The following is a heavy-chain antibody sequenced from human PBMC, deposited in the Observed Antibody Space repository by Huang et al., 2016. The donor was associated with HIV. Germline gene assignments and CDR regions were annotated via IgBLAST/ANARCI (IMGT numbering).Heavy chain of an antibody. V-gene: IGHV5-51*01. D-gene: IGHD5-12*01. Sequence: EVQLVQSGAEVKKPGESLKISCNASGYSFTHFWIGWVRQMPGKGLEWMGIINPGDSDTRYSPSCQGQVTISADKSIDTAYLQWSSLKASDTAIYYCAKQGYTWSFDYWGQGTLVSVSS. CDR2: INPGDSDT. CDR1: GYSFTHFW. CDR3: AKQGYTWSFDY. J-gene: IGHJ4*02.